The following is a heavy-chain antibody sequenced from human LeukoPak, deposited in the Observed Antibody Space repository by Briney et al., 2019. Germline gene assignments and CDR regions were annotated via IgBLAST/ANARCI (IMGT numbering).Heavy chain of an antibody. V-gene: IGHV3-30*02. CDR2: IRYDGSNK. D-gene: IGHD3-22*01. CDR3: ARKGGDYYDSSGYYPL. J-gene: IGHJ4*02. Sequence: PGGSLRLSCAASGFTFSSYGMHWVRQAPGKGLEWVAFIRYDGSNKYYADSVKGRFTISRDNSKNTLYLQMNSLRAEDTAVYYCARKGGDYYDSSGYYPLWGQGTLVTVSS. CDR1: GFTFSSYG.